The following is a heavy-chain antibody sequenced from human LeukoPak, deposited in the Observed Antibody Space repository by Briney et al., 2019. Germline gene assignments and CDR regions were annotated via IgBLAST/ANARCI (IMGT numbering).Heavy chain of an antibody. J-gene: IGHJ4*02. CDR3: ASPRGLYYDSSGSGY. D-gene: IGHD3-22*01. CDR2: ISTSSSYI. V-gene: IGHV3-21*01. CDR1: GFTFNRYN. Sequence: GGSLRLSCAASGFTFNRYNMNWVRRAPGKGLEWVSSISTSSSYIYYADSVRGRFTISRDNAKNSLYLQMNSLRAEDTAVYYCASPRGLYYDSSGSGYWGQGTLVTVSS.